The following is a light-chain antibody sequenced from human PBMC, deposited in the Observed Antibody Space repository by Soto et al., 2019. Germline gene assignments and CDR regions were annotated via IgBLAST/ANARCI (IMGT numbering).Light chain of an antibody. CDR1: SSNIGSNT. CDR2: SNN. J-gene: IGLJ1*01. CDR3: AAWDDSLNGQV. Sequence: QSVLTPPPSASGTPGQRVTISCSGSSSNIGSNTVNWYQQLPGTAPKLLIYSNNQRPSGVPDRFSGSKSGTPASLAISGLQSEDEADYYCAAWDDSLNGQVFGTGTKVTVL. V-gene: IGLV1-44*01.